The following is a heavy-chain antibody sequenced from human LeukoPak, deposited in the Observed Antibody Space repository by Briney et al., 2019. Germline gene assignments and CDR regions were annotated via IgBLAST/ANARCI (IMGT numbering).Heavy chain of an antibody. D-gene: IGHD3-3*01. Sequence: GGSLRLSCAASGFTFSSYWMHWVRQAPGKGLVWVSRINSDGSSTSYADSVKGRFTISRDNAKNTLYLQMNSLRAEDTAVYYCARVSREGYDFWSGYSLGYYFDYWGQGTLVTVSS. V-gene: IGHV3-74*01. CDR2: INSDGSST. CDR1: GFTFSSYW. J-gene: IGHJ4*02. CDR3: ARVSREGYDFWSGYSLGYYFDY.